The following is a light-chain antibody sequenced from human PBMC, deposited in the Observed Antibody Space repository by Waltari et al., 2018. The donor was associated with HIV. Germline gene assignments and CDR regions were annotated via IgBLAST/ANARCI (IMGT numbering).Light chain of an antibody. V-gene: IGKV2-28*01. J-gene: IGKJ3*01. CDR3: MQARQTLFT. Sequence: DIVTPSSPLSLSVTPGQPASISCRSSQSLLHSNGYNYLDWYLQKPGQSPQLLIYLGSNRASGVPDRFSGSGSGTDFTLKISRVEAEDVGVYYCMQARQTLFTFGPGTKVDIK. CDR2: LGS. CDR1: QSLLHSNGYNY.